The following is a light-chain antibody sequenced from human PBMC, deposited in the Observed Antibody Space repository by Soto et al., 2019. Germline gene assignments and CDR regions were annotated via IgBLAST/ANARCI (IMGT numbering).Light chain of an antibody. CDR1: SSDVGGYNY. CDR2: EVS. J-gene: IGLJ2*01. Sequence: QSALTQPPSASGSPGQSVTISCTGTSSDVGGYNYVSWYQQHPGKAPKLMIYEVSKRPSGVPDRFSGSKSGNTASLTVSGLQAEDEADYYCSSFEVFCGGTKLTVL. V-gene: IGLV2-8*01. CDR3: SSFEV.